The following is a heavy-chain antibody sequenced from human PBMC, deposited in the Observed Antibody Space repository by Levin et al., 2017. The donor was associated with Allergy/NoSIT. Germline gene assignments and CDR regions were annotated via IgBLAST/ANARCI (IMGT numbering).Heavy chain of an antibody. Sequence: GGSLRLSCKASGGTFSSYAISWVRQAPGQGLEWMGGIIPIFGTANYAQKFEGRVTITADESTSTAYMELSSLRSEDTAVYYCARVAPMASFGVGNRFDPWGQGTLVTVSS. CDR2: IIPIFGTA. CDR1: GGTFSSYA. D-gene: IGHD3-3*01. V-gene: IGHV1-69*01. J-gene: IGHJ5*02. CDR3: ARVAPMASFGVGNRFDP.